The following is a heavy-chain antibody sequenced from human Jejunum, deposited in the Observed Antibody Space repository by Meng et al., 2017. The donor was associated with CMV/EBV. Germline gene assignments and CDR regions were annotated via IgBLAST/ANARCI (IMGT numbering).Heavy chain of an antibody. CDR2: IFHSGAT. CDR3: GDPPAGY. CDR1: GGSLIGTNW. Sequence: QVQLQESGPALVKPSGTLSLTCVVSGGSLIGTNWWNWVRQPPGGGLEWIGEIFHSGATNYNPSLKSRVTISIDNSKNQFSLKLTSMTAADTAVYFCGDPPAGYWGQGILVTVSS. V-gene: IGHV4/OR15-8*02. J-gene: IGHJ4*02.